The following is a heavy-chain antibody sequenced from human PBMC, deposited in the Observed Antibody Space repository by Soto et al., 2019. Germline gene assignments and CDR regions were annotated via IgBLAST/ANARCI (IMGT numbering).Heavy chain of an antibody. CDR1: GYTFTSYD. V-gene: IGHV1-8*01. CDR2: MNPNSGNT. Sequence: ASVKVSCKASGYTFTSYDINWVRQATGQGLGWMGWMNPNSGNTGYAQKFQGRVTMTRNTSISTAYMELSSLRSEDTAVYYCARGLVVPPQYYYYYGMDVWGQGTTVTVSS. D-gene: IGHD2-8*02. CDR3: ARGLVVPPQYYYYYGMDV. J-gene: IGHJ6*02.